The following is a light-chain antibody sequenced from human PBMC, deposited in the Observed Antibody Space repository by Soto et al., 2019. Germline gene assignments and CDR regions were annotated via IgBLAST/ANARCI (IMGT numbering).Light chain of an antibody. CDR3: QQSNNWPPWT. Sequence: IQRTQCPSTLSASVGDRFTIACVASQSISSWLAWYQQKPGKAPKLLIYDASSLESGVPPRFSGSGSATEFTLTISSLQPDDFAVYYCQQSNNWPPWTVGPVTRLEIK. V-gene: IGKV1-5*01. CDR2: DAS. J-gene: IGKJ5*01. CDR1: QSISSW.